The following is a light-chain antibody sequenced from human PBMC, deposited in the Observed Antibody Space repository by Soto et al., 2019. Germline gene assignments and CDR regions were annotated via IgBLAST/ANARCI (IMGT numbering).Light chain of an antibody. CDR1: QSISSY. V-gene: IGKV1-39*01. CDR2: AAS. J-gene: IGKJ1*01. Sequence: DIQMTQSPSSLSASVGDRVTITCRASQSISSYLNLYQQKPGKAPKLLIYAASSLPSGVRSRFSGSGSGTDFTLTISRLQPEDFATYYCQQSYSTPPTFGQGTKLEIK. CDR3: QQSYSTPPT.